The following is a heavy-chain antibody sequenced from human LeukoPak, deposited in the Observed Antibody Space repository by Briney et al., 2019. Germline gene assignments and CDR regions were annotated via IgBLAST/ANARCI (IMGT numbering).Heavy chain of an antibody. J-gene: IGHJ5*02. V-gene: IGHV3-30-3*01. D-gene: IGHD5-18*01. Sequence: GGSLRLSCAASGFTFSSYAMHWVRQAPGKGLEWVAVISYDGSNKYYADSVKGRFTISRDNSKNTLYLQMNSLRAEDTAVYYCARERGYSYGFWWFDPWGQGTLVTVSS. CDR3: ARERGYSYGFWWFDP. CDR2: ISYDGSNK. CDR1: GFTFSSYA.